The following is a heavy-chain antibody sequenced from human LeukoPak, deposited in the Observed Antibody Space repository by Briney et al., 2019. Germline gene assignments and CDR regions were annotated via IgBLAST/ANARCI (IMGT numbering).Heavy chain of an antibody. CDR2: IYTSGST. D-gene: IGHD4-23*01. V-gene: IGHV4-39*07. J-gene: IGHJ4*02. Sequence: SETLSLTCTVSGGSISSSSYYWGWIRQPPGKGLEWIGRIYTSGSTNYNPSLKSRVTMSVDTSKNQFSLKLSSVTAADTAVYYCARGGKIRTLDYWGQGTLVTVSS. CDR3: ARGGKIRTLDY. CDR1: GGSISSSSYY.